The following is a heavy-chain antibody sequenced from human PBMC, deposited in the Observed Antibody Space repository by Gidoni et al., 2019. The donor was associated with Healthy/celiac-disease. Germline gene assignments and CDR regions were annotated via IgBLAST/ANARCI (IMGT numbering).Heavy chain of an antibody. CDR3: AKPIGPWIQLWLLSG. V-gene: IGHV3-30*18. D-gene: IGHD5-18*01. J-gene: IGHJ4*02. Sequence: QVQLVESGGGVVQPGRSLRLSCAASGFTFRSYGMHWVRQAPGKGLEGVAVISYDGSNKYYADSVKGRFTISRDNSKNTLYLQMNSLRAEDTAVYYCAKPIGPWIQLWLLSGWGQGTLVTVSS. CDR2: ISYDGSNK. CDR1: GFTFRSYG.